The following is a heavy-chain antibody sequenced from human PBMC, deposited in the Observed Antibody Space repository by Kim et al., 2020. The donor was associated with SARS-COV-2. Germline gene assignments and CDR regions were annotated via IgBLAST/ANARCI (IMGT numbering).Heavy chain of an antibody. V-gene: IGHV4-61*01. Sequence: SETLSLTCTISSGSVSSGSYYWSWIRQPPGKGLEWIGYVYYTGNTNYNPSLKSRVTISVATSKNQFSLKLSSVTAADTAVYYCARSRTAVADNYFDYWGQGTLGTVSS. D-gene: IGHD6-19*01. CDR1: SGSVSSGSYY. CDR2: VYYTGNT. J-gene: IGHJ4*02. CDR3: ARSRTAVADNYFDY.